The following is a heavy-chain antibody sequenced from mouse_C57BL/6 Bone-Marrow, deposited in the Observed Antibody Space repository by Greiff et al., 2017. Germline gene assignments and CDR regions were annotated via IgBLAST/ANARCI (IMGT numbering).Heavy chain of an antibody. V-gene: IGHV5-4*01. CDR1: GFTFSSYA. CDR2: ISDGGSYT. D-gene: IGHD1-1*01. Sequence: EVQVVESGGGLVKPGGSLKLSCAASGFTFSSYAMSWVRQTPEKRLEWVATISDGGSYTYYPDNVKGRFTISRDNAKNNLYLQMSHLKSEDTAMYYCARDIYYYGSLFAYWGQGTLVTVSA. J-gene: IGHJ3*01. CDR3: ARDIYYYGSLFAY.